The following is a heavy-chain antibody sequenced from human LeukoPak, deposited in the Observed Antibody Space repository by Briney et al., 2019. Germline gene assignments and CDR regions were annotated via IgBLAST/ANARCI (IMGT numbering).Heavy chain of an antibody. CDR2: IYYSGST. CDR1: GGSISFYY. J-gene: IGHJ6*03. V-gene: IGHV4-59*01. Sequence: SETLSLTCTVSGGSISFYYWSWLRQPPGKGLEWIGYIYYSGSTNYNPSLKSRVTISVDTSKNQFSLKLSSVTAADTAVYYCARTAMVNSYYYYYMDVWGKGTTVTISS. CDR3: ARTAMVNSYYYYYMDV. D-gene: IGHD5-18*01.